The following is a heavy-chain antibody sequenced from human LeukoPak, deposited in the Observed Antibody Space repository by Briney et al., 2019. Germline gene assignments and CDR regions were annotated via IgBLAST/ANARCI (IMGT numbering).Heavy chain of an antibody. J-gene: IGHJ4*02. CDR2: INSRGRST. V-gene: IGHV3-23*05. CDR1: GFTFSDYS. Sequence: GGSLRLSCAASGFTFSDYSMSWVRQAPGKGLEWVSNINSRGRSTYYADSVKGRFTISRDNSKNTLYLQMSSLRVEDTALYYCARRFQLWSGIDYWGQGTLVTVSS. D-gene: IGHD5-18*01. CDR3: ARRFQLWSGIDY.